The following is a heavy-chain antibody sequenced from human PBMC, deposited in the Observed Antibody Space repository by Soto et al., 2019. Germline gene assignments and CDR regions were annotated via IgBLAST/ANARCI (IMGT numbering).Heavy chain of an antibody. V-gene: IGHV2-5*02. CDR1: GFSLSTSGVG. Sequence: QITLKESGPTLVKPTQTLTLTCTFSGFSLSTSGVGVGWIRQPPGKALEWLAVIYWDDNNHYSPSLRSRLTITKDTSKNQVVLTMTNMDPMDTGTYYCAHKGPEDWPLDYWGQGTLVTVSS. J-gene: IGHJ4*02. CDR2: IYWDDNN. D-gene: IGHD3-9*01. CDR3: AHKGPEDWPLDY.